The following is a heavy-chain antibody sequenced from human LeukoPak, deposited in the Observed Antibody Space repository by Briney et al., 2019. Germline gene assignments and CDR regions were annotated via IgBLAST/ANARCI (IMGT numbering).Heavy chain of an antibody. CDR1: GGSPGSYY. Sequence: SETLSLTCTVSGGSPGSYYWSLIRQPPGKGLEWIGYVYSSGSTNYNPSLKSRVTISVDTSKSQFSLKLTSVTAADTAVYYCARLVGYYDSSGYSPSYYYGMDVWGQGTTVTVSS. D-gene: IGHD3-22*01. CDR3: ARLVGYYDSSGYSPSYYYGMDV. V-gene: IGHV4-59*01. CDR2: VYSSGST. J-gene: IGHJ6*02.